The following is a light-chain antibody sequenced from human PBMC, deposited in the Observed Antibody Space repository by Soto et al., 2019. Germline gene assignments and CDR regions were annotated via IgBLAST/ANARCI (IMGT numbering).Light chain of an antibody. CDR2: DAS. V-gene: IGKV1-5*01. Sequence: DIQMPQSPSTLSASVGASVTITCRASQSISSWLAWDQKKPGKATKLLIYDASSLESGVPSRLSSSGCGTEFPLTISRLQPEYLAVYYCQQYNPITFGQGTRLEI. J-gene: IGKJ5*01. CDR3: QQYNPIT. CDR1: QSISSW.